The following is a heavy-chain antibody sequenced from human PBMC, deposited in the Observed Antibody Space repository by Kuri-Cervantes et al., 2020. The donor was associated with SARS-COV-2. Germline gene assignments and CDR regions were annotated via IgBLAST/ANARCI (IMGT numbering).Heavy chain of an antibody. J-gene: IGHJ3*02. CDR3: ASRRGYSYGIAVGDAFDI. CDR2: IIPILGTA. D-gene: IGHD5-18*01. V-gene: IGHV1-69*04. Sequence: SVKVSCKASGYTFTSYDINWVRQATGQGLEWMGRIIPILGTANYAQKFQGRVTITADRSTSTAYMELSSLRSEDTAVYYCASRRGYSYGIAVGDAFDIWGQGTMVTVSS. CDR1: GYTFTSYD.